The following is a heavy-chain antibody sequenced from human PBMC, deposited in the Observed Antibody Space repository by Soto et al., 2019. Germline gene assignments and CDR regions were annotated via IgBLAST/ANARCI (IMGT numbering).Heavy chain of an antibody. D-gene: IGHD6-13*01. V-gene: IGHV3-23*01. CDR2: ISGSGGST. CDR3: AKAGPKKSAAGKMTFDP. Sequence: PGGSLRLSCAASGFTFSSYAMSWVRQAPGKGLEWVSAISGSGGSTYYADSVKGRFTISRDNSKNTLYLQMNSLRAEDTAVYYCAKAGPKKSAAGKMTFDPWGQGTLVTVSS. CDR1: GFTFSSYA. J-gene: IGHJ5*02.